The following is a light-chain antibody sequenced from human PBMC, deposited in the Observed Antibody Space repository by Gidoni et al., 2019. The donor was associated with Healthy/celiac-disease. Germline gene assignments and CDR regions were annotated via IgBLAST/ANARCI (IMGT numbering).Light chain of an antibody. CDR1: SSNIGNNY. CDR2: DNN. J-gene: IGLJ3*02. V-gene: IGLV1-51*01. CDR3: GTWDSSLWV. Sequence: QSLLTQPPSLSAAPGQKVTISCSGSSSNIGNNYVSWYQQLPGTATKLLIYDNNKRPSGIPDRFSGSKSGTSATLGITGLQTGDEADYYCGTWDSSLWVFGGGTKLTVL.